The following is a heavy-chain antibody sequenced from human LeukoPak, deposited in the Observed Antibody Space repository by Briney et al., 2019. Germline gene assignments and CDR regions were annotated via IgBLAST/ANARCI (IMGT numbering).Heavy chain of an antibody. CDR3: ARDGWINNYYFDY. CDR1: GYTFTSYG. V-gene: IGHV1-18*01. D-gene: IGHD5-12*01. CDR2: ISPNTGNT. Sequence: ASVKVSCKPSGYTFTSYGISWVRQAPGQGLEWMGWISPNTGNTNYAQKLQGRVTMTTDTSTSTAYMELRSLKSDDTALYYCARDGWINNYYFDYWGQGSLVTVSS. J-gene: IGHJ4*02.